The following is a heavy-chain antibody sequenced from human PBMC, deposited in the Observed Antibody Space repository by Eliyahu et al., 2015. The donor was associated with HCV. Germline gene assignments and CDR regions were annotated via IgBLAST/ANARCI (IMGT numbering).Heavy chain of an antibody. Sequence: EVHLVQSGSEVKTPGESLKISCQGSGYNFRNHLIAWLRQIPGEGLEWMGIIHPDDSTITYSPSFQGQVTISADKSIGTAYLQWSSLKASDTAIYYCARAFGEGASFDIWGQGTLVTVSS. CDR3: ARAFGEGASFDI. D-gene: IGHD3-10*01. CDR2: IHPDDSTI. V-gene: IGHV5-51*03. J-gene: IGHJ3*02. CDR1: GYNFRNHL.